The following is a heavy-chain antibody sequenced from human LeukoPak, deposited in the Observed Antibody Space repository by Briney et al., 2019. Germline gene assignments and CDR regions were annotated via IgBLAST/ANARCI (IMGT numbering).Heavy chain of an antibody. CDR2: INPNSGGT. V-gene: IGHV1-2*02. CDR3: ARLVVPAAKFDY. CDR1: GYTSTSYY. J-gene: IGHJ4*02. D-gene: IGHD2-2*01. Sequence: ASVKVSCKASGYTSTSYYMHWVRQAPGQGLEWMGWINPNSGGTNYAQKFQGRVTMTRDTSISTAYMELSRLRSDDTAVYYCARLVVPAAKFDYWGQGTLVTVSS.